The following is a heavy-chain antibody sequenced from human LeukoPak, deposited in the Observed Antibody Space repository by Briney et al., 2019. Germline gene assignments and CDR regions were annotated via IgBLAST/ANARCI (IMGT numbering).Heavy chain of an antibody. CDR1: GYTFTTSG. D-gene: IGHD3-10*01. Sequence: ASVKVSCKASGYTFTTSGISWVRQAPGQGLEWMGWISGYNGITDYAHKFQGRVTMTRNTSIGTAYMELSSLRSEDTAVYYCARIGRTKRSYGSESFWGYSYYYMDVWGKGTTVTISS. J-gene: IGHJ6*03. CDR3: ARIGRTKRSYGSESFWGYSYYYMDV. V-gene: IGHV1-18*01. CDR2: ISGYNGIT.